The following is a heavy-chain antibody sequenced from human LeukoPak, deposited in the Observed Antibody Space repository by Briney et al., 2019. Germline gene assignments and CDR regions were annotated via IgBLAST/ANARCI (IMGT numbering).Heavy chain of an antibody. D-gene: IGHD3-22*01. CDR1: GFTFSSYS. CDR2: ISSSSSFI. CDR3: ARNSDYYDSSGYYYYYYYGMDV. J-gene: IGHJ6*02. Sequence: GGSLRLSCAASGFTFSSYSMNWVRQAPGKGLEWVSSISSSSSFIYYADSVKGRFTISRDNAKNSLYLQMNSLRAEDTAVYYCARNSDYYDSSGYYYYYYYGMDVWGQGTTVTVPS. V-gene: IGHV3-21*01.